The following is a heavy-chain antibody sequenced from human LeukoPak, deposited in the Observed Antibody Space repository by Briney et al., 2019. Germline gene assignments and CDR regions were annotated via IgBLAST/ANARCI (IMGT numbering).Heavy chain of an antibody. J-gene: IGHJ6*03. CDR3: ARGRTAVAGTYYYYYYMDV. Sequence: ASVKVSCKASGYTFTSYDINWVRQATGQGLEWMGWMNPNSGNTGYAQEFQGRVTMTRNTSISTAYMELSSLRSEDTAVYYCARGRTAVAGTYYYYYYMDVWGKGTTVTVSS. CDR2: MNPNSGNT. V-gene: IGHV1-8*01. D-gene: IGHD6-19*01. CDR1: GYTFTSYD.